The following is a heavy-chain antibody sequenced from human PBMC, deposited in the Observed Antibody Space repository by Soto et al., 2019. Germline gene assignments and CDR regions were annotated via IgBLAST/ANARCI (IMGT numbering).Heavy chain of an antibody. V-gene: IGHV1-46*03. Sequence: ASVKVSCKASGYTFTSYYMHWVRQAPGQGLEWMGIINPSGGSTSYAQKFQGRVTMTRDTSTSTVYMELSSLRSEDAAVYYCARALVGYCSSTSCYAPGYWGQGTLVTVSS. D-gene: IGHD2-2*01. CDR3: ARALVGYCSSTSCYAPGY. CDR2: INPSGGST. J-gene: IGHJ4*02. CDR1: GYTFTSYY.